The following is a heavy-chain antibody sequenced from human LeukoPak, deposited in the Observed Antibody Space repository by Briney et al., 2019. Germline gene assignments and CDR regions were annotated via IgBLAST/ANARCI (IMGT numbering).Heavy chain of an antibody. J-gene: IGHJ3*02. Sequence: PSETLSLTCAVYGGSFSGYYWSWIRQPPGKGLEWIGEINHSGSTNYNPSLKSRVTISVDTSKNKFSLKLRSVTAADTAVYYCARGHLYYYGSGSGDAFDIWGQGTMVTVSS. D-gene: IGHD3-10*01. CDR2: INHSGST. V-gene: IGHV4-34*01. CDR3: ARGHLYYYGSGSGDAFDI. CDR1: GGSFSGYY.